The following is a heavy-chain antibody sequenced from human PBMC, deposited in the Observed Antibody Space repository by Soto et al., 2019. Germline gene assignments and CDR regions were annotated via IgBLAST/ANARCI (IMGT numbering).Heavy chain of an antibody. J-gene: IGHJ5*02. Sequence: TLSLTCTVYARSFSGYYWSWIRQPPGKGLEWIGEVIHTGRTNYNLSLKGRVTISVDTSKNQFSLKLTSVTAADTAVYYCARGRTITNMAWGQGTLVTVSS. CDR1: ARSFSGYY. CDR3: ARGRTITNMA. D-gene: IGHD1-20*01. V-gene: IGHV4-34*01. CDR2: VIHTGRT.